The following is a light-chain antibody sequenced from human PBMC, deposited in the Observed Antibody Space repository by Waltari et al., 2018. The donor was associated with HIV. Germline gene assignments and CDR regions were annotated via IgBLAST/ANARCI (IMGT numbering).Light chain of an antibody. V-gene: IGKV1-39*01. CDR1: QQINSY. CDR3: QQSYGAPFT. Sequence: IQMTQSPSALSASVGDTVTITGRASQQINSYLNWYQKNVWEPPKLLVYGGSSLQRGVPARFRVSGSESDYILTISNLQSDDFATYFCQQSYGAPFTFGPGSTL. J-gene: IGKJ3*01. CDR2: GGS.